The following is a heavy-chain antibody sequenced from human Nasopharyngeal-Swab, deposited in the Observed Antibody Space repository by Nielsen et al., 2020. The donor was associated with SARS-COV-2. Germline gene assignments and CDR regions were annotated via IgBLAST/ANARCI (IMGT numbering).Heavy chain of an antibody. CDR1: GYTFTSYA. Sequence: ASVKVSCKASGYTFTSYAMHWVRQAPGQRLEWMGWINAGNGNTKYSQKFQGRVTITRDTSASTAYMELSSLRSEDTAVYYCARERDKYSGSYNFDYWGQGTLVTVSS. CDR2: INAGNGNT. V-gene: IGHV1-3*01. D-gene: IGHD1-26*01. CDR3: ARERDKYSGSYNFDY. J-gene: IGHJ4*02.